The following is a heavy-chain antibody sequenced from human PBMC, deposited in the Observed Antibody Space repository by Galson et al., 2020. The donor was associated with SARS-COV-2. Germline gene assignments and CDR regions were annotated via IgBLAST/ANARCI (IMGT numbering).Heavy chain of an antibody. Sequence: ASVKVSCKASGYTFTSYDINWVRQAIGQGLEWMGWMNPNSGNTGYAQKFQGRVTMTRNTSISTAYMELSSLRSEDTAVYYCARAILQRWLLRKYYFDYWGQGTLVTVSS. CDR3: ARAILQRWLLRKYYFDY. CDR1: GYTFTSYD. J-gene: IGHJ4*02. V-gene: IGHV1-8*01. D-gene: IGHD5-12*01. CDR2: MNPNSGNT.